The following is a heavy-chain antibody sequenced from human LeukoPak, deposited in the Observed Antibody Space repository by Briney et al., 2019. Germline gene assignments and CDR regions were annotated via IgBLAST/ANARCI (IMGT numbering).Heavy chain of an antibody. Sequence: SETLSLTCTVSGGSISSYYWSWIRQPPGKGLEWIGYFYYSGSTNYNPSLKSRVTISVDTSKNQFSLKLSSVTAADTAVYYCARQGYGGNSGLFDYWGQGTLVTVSS. CDR2: FYYSGST. J-gene: IGHJ4*02. CDR1: GGSISSYY. CDR3: ARQGYGGNSGLFDY. D-gene: IGHD4-17*01. V-gene: IGHV4-59*08.